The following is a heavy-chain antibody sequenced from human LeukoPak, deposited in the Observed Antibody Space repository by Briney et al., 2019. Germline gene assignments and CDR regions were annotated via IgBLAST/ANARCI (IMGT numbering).Heavy chain of an antibody. CDR2: IRYDGSNK. Sequence: GGSLRLSCAASGFTFSSYGMHWVRQAPGKGLEWVAFIRYDGSNKYYADSVKGRFTISRDNSKNTLYLQMNSLRAEDTAVYYCARDLSGSYYRSGAFDIWGQGTMVTVSS. V-gene: IGHV3-30*02. J-gene: IGHJ3*02. CDR3: ARDLSGSYYRSGAFDI. CDR1: GFTFSSYG. D-gene: IGHD1-26*01.